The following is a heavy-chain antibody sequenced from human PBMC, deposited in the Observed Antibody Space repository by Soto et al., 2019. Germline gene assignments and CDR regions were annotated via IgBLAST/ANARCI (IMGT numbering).Heavy chain of an antibody. CDR3: ARDRGAGSYYNVNWFDP. D-gene: IGHD3-10*01. CDR2: TYYRSKWYN. V-gene: IGHV6-1*01. Sequence: SQTLSLTCAISGDSVSSNSAAWNWIRQSPSRGLEWLGRTYYRSKWYNDYAVSVKSRITINPDTSKNQFSLQLNSVTPEDTAVYYCARDRGAGSYYNVNWFDPWGQGTLVTVAS. J-gene: IGHJ5*02. CDR1: GDSVSSNSAA.